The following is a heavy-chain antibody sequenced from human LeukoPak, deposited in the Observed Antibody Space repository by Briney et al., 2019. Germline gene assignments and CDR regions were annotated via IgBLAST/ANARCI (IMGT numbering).Heavy chain of an antibody. J-gene: IGHJ3*02. CDR3: ARLSNSMVRGVIKDAFDI. CDR1: GDSISNYY. Sequence: SETLSLTCTVSGDSISNYYWSWIRQPPGKGLEWIGYVYYSGSSNFNPSLKSRVTISIDTSKNRFSLRLSSVTAADTAVYYCARLSNSMVRGVIKDAFDIWGQGTMVTVSS. V-gene: IGHV4-59*01. D-gene: IGHD3-10*01. CDR2: VYYSGSS.